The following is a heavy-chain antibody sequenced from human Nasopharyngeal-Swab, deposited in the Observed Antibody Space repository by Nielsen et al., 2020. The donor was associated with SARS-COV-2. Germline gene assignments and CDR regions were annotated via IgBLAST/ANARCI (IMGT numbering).Heavy chain of an antibody. CDR1: GYTFTSYA. CDR3: ARDSSKILWTNSFRPAYYMDV. CDR2: INTNTGNP. V-gene: IGHV7-4-1*02. Sequence: ASVKVSCKASGYTFTSYAMNWVRQAPGQGLEWMGWINTNTGNPTYAQGFTGRFVFSLVTSVSTAYLQISSLKAEDTAVYYCARDSSKILWTNSFRPAYYMDVWGKGTTVTVSS. J-gene: IGHJ6*03. D-gene: IGHD2-21*01.